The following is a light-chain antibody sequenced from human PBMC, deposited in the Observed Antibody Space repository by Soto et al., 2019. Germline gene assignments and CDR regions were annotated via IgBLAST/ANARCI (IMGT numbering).Light chain of an antibody. CDR3: QQYGSSPRT. CDR2: GAS. V-gene: IGKV3-20*01. Sequence: EIVLTQSPGTLSLSPGERATLSCRASQSVSSSSLAWYQQKPGQPPRLLIYGASSRATGIPDRFSGSGFGTDFSLTISRLEPEDFAVYYCQQYGSSPRTFGQGTKLEIK. CDR1: QSVSSSS. J-gene: IGKJ2*01.